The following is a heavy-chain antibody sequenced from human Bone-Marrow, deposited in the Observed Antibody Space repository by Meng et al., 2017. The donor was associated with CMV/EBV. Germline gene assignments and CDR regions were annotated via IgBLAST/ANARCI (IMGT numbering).Heavy chain of an antibody. J-gene: IGHJ4*02. D-gene: IGHD3-16*01. V-gene: IGHV3-30-3*01. CDR3: ARDWDEVWGTEGQNGA. CDR1: GFTFSSYA. CDR2: ISYDGSNK. Sequence: GGSLRLSCAASGFTFSSYAMHGVRQAPGKGLKWVAVISYDGSNKYYADSVKGRFTISRDNSKNTLYLQRNSLRAEDMAVYYCARDWDEVWGTEGQNGAWGQGTLVTVSS.